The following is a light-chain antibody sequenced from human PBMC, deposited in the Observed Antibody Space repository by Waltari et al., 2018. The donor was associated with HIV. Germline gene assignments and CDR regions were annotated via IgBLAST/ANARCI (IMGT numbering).Light chain of an antibody. CDR3: NSRDSSGNHVV. V-gene: IGLV3-19*01. J-gene: IGLJ2*01. CDR1: SLRIYY. CDR2: GKN. Sequence: VALGQTVRITCQGDSLRIYYASWYQQKPGQAPVLVIYGKNNRPSGIPDRFSDSSSGNTASLTITGAQAEDEADYYCNSRDSSGNHVVFGGGTRLTVL.